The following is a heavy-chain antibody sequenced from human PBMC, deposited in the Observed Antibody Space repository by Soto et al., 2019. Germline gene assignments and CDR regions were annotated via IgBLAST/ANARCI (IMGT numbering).Heavy chain of an antibody. CDR3: ARDREQWLVRAYGMDV. V-gene: IGHV3-21*01. CDR2: ISSSSSYI. CDR1: GFTFSSYS. D-gene: IGHD6-19*01. Sequence: GGSLRLSCAASGFTFSSYSMNWVRQAPGKGLEWVSSISSSSSYIYYADSVKGRFTISRDNAKNSLYLQMSSLRAEDTAVYYCARDREQWLVRAYGMDVWGQGTTVTVSS. J-gene: IGHJ6*02.